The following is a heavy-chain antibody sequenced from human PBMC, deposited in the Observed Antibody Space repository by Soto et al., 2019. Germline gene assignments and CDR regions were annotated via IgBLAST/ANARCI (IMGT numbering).Heavy chain of an antibody. Sequence: GGSLRLSCAASGFNFINSYMSWVRQAPGKGLEWVSVIYSGGSTFYADSVKGRFTISRDNSNSKVSLEMNKLRAEDPAVYYCARDFTGYFDYWGQGALVTVSS. V-gene: IGHV3-53*01. CDR3: ARDFTGYFDY. CDR1: GFNFINSY. J-gene: IGHJ4*02. CDR2: IYSGGST.